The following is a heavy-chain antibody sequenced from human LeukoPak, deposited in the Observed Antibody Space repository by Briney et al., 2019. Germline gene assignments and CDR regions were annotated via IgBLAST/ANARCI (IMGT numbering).Heavy chain of an antibody. D-gene: IGHD2-15*01. V-gene: IGHV3-23*01. CDR1: GITFSSYG. CDR3: AKNGDRGAYCTGGTCYPYFYYYMDV. Sequence: GGSLRLSCAASGITFSSYGMSWVRQAPGKGLEWVSSISSTGGTTYYADSVKGRFTISRDNSKSTLYLQMNSLRAEDTAIYYCAKNGDRGAYCTGGTCYPYFYYYMDVWGKGTTVTI. CDR2: ISSTGGTT. J-gene: IGHJ6*03.